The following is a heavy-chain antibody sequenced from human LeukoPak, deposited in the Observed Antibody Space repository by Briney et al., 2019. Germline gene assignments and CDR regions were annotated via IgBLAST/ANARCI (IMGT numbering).Heavy chain of an antibody. Sequence: QTGGSLRLSCAASGFTFSDDWMTWVRQAPGKGLEWVSYISSSGSTIYYADSVKGRFTISRDNAKNSLYLQMNSLRAEDTAVYYCARSPSSSWYTDYYGMDVWGQGTTVTVPS. D-gene: IGHD6-13*01. CDR1: GFTFSDDW. V-gene: IGHV3-48*04. CDR3: ARSPSSSWYTDYYGMDV. J-gene: IGHJ6*02. CDR2: ISSSGSTI.